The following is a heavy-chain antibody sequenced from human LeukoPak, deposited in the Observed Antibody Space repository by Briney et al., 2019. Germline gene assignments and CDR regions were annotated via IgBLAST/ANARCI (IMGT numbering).Heavy chain of an antibody. J-gene: IGHJ4*02. CDR2: ISPSGGNT. CDR1: GFTFSTYA. D-gene: IGHD5-18*01. Sequence: GGSLRLSCTASGFTFSTYAMSWVRQAPGKGLEWVSGISPSGGNTYYADSVKGRFTISRDNSKNTVYLQMNSLTAEDTAVYYCAKGARNTAPDYWGQGTLSPSPQ. V-gene: IGHV3-23*01. CDR3: AKGARNTAPDY.